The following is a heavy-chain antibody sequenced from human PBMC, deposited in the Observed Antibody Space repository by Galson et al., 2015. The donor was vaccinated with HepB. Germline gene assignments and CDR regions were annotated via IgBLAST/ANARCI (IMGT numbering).Heavy chain of an antibody. CDR3: ARGRTTVWSFDF. V-gene: IGHV1-18*01. CDR1: GYTFAYG. CDR2: ISDNNGDT. J-gene: IGHJ4*02. D-gene: IGHD2-2*01. Sequence: SVKVSCKASGYTFAYGMTWVRQAPGQGLECMGWISDNNGDTKYAEKFQGRVTMTTDTSINTAYMELRSLTSDDTAVYYCARGRTTVWSFDFWGQGTLVTVSS.